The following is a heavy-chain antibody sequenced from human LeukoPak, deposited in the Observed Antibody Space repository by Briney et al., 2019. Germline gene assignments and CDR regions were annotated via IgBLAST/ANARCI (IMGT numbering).Heavy chain of an antibody. CDR2: IGIGGAT. V-gene: IGHV3-13*01. CDR1: GFTFSSYD. CDR3: ARERGSGSYGVEAFDI. J-gene: IGHJ3*02. D-gene: IGHD1-26*01. Sequence: GGSLRLSCAASGFTFSSYDMHWVRQGTGKGRNWVSAIGIGGATYYSGSVKGGFTISRENATNSLHLQMNSLGPGDTAMYYCARERGSGSYGVEAFDIWGQGTMVIVSS.